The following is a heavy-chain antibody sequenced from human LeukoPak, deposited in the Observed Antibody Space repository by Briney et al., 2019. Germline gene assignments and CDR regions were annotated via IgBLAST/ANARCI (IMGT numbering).Heavy chain of an antibody. V-gene: IGHV4-59*01. D-gene: IGHD4-11*01. J-gene: IGHJ4*02. CDR3: ASLRGNYFPDY. Sequence: SETLSLTCAVSGGSLNSYYWTWIRQPPGKGLEWIAYIYYSGSTNYNPSLKSRVTISVDTSKNQFSLTLSSVTAADTAVYYCASLRGNYFPDYWGQGTLVTVSS. CDR2: IYYSGST. CDR1: GGSLNSYY.